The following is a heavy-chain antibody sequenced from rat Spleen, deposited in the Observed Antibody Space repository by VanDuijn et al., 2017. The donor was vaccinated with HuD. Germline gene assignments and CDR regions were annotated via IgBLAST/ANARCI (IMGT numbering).Heavy chain of an antibody. J-gene: IGHJ2*01. Sequence: EMQLVESGGGLVQPGRSMNLSCVASGLSFSSYYMAWVRQAPTKGLEWVASISNVGGDTHYRDSVKGRFNVSRDNAKATLYLQMDSLRSEDTATYYCARGAGVDYWGQGVMVTVSS. V-gene: IGHV5-25*01. D-gene: IGHD5-1*01. CDR2: ISNVGGDT. CDR3: ARGAGVDY. CDR1: GLSFSSYY.